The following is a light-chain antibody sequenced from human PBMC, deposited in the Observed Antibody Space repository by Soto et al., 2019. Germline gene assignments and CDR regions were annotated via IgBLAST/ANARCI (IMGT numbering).Light chain of an antibody. Sequence: QSVLTQPPSVSAAPGQRVTISCSGSSSNNGNNYVSWYQQLPGTAPKLLIYDNNKRPSGIPDRFSGSKSGTSATLGITGLQSGDEADYYCGSWDSSLSAYVFGTGTKVTV. CDR3: GSWDSSLSAYV. J-gene: IGLJ1*01. CDR2: DNN. V-gene: IGLV1-51*01. CDR1: SSNNGNNY.